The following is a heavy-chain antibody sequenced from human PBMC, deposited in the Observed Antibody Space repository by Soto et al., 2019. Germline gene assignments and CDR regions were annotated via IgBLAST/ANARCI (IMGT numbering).Heavy chain of an antibody. CDR3: ARAWGILTYYVMNV. J-gene: IGHJ6*02. Sequence: PSETLSLTCIVSVDSVTSGSYYCTWLRQPPWKGLEWIGYISYTGRTKYNPSLQSRVTISVDTSKNDFSLNLSSVTAADTAVYFCARAWGILTYYVMNVWGHGTAVTVS. D-gene: IGHD3-10*01. CDR1: VDSVTSGSYY. CDR2: ISYTGRT. V-gene: IGHV4-61*03.